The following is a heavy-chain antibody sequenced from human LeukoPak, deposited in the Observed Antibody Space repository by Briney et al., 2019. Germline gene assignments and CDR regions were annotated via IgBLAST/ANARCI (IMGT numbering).Heavy chain of an antibody. V-gene: IGHV3-48*01. D-gene: IGHD7-27*01. CDR1: GFTFSSYS. CDR3: ARDFWGPASYFDY. CDR2: ISSSSSTI. J-gene: IGHJ4*02. Sequence: GGSLRLSCAASGFTFSSYSMNWVRQAPGKGLEWVSYISSSSSTIYYADSVKGRFTISRDNAKNSLYLQMNSLRAEDTAVYYCARDFWGPASYFDYWGQGTLVTVSS.